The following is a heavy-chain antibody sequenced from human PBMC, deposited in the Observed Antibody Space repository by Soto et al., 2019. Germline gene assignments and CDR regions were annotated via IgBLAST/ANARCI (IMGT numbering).Heavy chain of an antibody. D-gene: IGHD3-16*02. V-gene: IGHV1-46*01. CDR2: INPSGGST. J-gene: IGHJ4*02. Sequence: ASVKVSCKASGYTFTSYYMHWVRQAPGQGLEWMGIINPSGGSTSYAQKFQGRVTMTRDTSTSTVYMELSSLRSEDTAVYYCARELYYDYVWGSYRPNSPFDYWGQGTLVTVSS. CDR3: ARELYYDYVWGSYRPNSPFDY. CDR1: GYTFTSYY.